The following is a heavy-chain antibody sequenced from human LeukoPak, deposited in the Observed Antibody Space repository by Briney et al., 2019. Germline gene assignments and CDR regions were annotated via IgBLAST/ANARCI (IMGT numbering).Heavy chain of an antibody. Sequence: PGGSLRLSCAASGFTFSSYAMSWVRQAPGKGLEWVTFIRYDGSLEFYADSVEGRFTISRDNSNNTLYLQMNSLRTEDTAVYYCAQGGLRLDYWGQGTLVTVSS. CDR2: IRYDGSLE. CDR3: AQGGLRLDY. J-gene: IGHJ4*02. CDR1: GFTFSSYA. V-gene: IGHV3-30*02.